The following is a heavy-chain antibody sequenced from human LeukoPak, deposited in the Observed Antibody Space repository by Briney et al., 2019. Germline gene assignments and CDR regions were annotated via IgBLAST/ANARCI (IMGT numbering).Heavy chain of an antibody. Sequence: ASVKVSCKVSGYTLTELSMHWVRQAPGKGLEWMGGFDPEDGETIYAQKFQGRVTMTEDTSTDTADMELSSLRSEDTAVYYCATGWDGIAVAGTDDYWGQGTLVTVSS. CDR3: ATGWDGIAVAGTDDY. CDR1: GYTLTELS. V-gene: IGHV1-24*01. CDR2: FDPEDGET. J-gene: IGHJ4*02. D-gene: IGHD6-19*01.